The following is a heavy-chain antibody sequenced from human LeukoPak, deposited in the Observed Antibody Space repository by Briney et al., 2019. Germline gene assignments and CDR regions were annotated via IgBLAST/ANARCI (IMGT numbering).Heavy chain of an antibody. V-gene: IGHV3-49*04. CDR2: IRSKAYGGTT. CDR1: GFTFGDYA. CDR3: TRDLDSGSYYGLDAFDI. D-gene: IGHD1-26*01. Sequence: PGGSLRLSCTASGFTFGDYAMSWVRQAPGKGLEWVGFIRSKAYGGTTEYAASVKGIFTISRDDSKSIAYLQMNSLKTEDTAVYYCTRDLDSGSYYGLDAFDIWGQGTMVTVS. J-gene: IGHJ3*02.